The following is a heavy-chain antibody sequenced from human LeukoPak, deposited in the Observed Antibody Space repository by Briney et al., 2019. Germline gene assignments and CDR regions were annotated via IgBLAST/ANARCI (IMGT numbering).Heavy chain of an antibody. CDR3: ARSVVPAAILDWFDP. CDR2: ISSSSSYT. J-gene: IGHJ5*02. CDR1: GFTFSSYS. D-gene: IGHD2-2*02. V-gene: IGHV3-21*01. Sequence: RSGGSLRLSCAASGFTFSSYSMNWVRRAPGKGLEWVSSISSSSSYTYYADSVKGRFTISRDNAKNSLYLQMNSLRAEDTAVYYCARSVVPAAILDWFDPWGQGTLVTVSS.